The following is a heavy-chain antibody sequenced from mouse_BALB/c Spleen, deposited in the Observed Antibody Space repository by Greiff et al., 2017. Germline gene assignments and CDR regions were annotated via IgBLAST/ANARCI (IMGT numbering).Heavy chain of an antibody. CDR2: INSNGGST. V-gene: IGHV5-6-3*01. Sequence: EVMLVESGGGLVQPGGSRKLSCAASGFTFSSYGMSWVRQTPDKRLELVATINSNGGSTYYPDSVKGRFTISRDNAKNTLYLQMSSLKSEDTAMYYCAREGDWYFDVWGAGTTVTVSS. CDR1: GFTFSSYG. CDR3: AREGDWYFDV. J-gene: IGHJ1*01.